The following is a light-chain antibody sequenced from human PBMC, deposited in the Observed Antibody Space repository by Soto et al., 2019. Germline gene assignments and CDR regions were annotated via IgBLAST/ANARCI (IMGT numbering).Light chain of an antibody. CDR3: SSYTSSGTLVV. J-gene: IGLJ2*01. V-gene: IGLV2-14*01. CDR1: RSDVGGSKY. CDR2: EVS. Sequence: QSALTQPASVSGSPGQSITISCTGTRSDVGGSKYVSWYQQYPGKAPKVMIYEVSDRPAGVSNRFSGSKSGNTASLTISGLQAEDEADYHCSSYTSSGTLVVFGSGTKLTVL.